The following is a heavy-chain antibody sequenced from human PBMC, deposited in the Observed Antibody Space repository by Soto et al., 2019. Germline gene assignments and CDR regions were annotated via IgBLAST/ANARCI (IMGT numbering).Heavy chain of an antibody. CDR2: IYWDDDK. CDR3: AHMGRDYDSWTGYSWTIDY. V-gene: IGHV2-5*02. J-gene: IGHJ4*02. Sequence: QITLKESGPTLVKPTQTLTLTCAFSGFSLSTSGVGVGWIRQPPGKALEWLALIYWDDDKRYSPSLKSRLTNTKDTSKNQVVLTMTNMDPVDTATYYWAHMGRDYDSWTGYSWTIDYWGQGTLVTVSS. D-gene: IGHD3-9*01. CDR1: GFSLSTSGVG.